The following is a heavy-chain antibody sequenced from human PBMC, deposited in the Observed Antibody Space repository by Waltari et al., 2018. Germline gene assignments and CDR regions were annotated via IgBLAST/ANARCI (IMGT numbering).Heavy chain of an antibody. V-gene: IGHV3-30-3*01. D-gene: IGHD1-26*01. CDR2: ISYDGNNK. Sequence: QVQLVESGGGVVQPGRSLRLSCAASGFTFSSYTMHWVRQAPGKGLEWVALISYDGNNKFYADSVKGRFTFSRDNSKNTLYLQMNSLRAEDTAVYYCARQKLGGFDIWGQGTMVTVSS. J-gene: IGHJ3*02. CDR3: ARQKLGGFDI. CDR1: GFTFSSYT.